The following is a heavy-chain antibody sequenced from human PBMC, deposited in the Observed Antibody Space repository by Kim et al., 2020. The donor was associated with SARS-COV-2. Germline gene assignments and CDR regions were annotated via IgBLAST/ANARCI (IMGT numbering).Heavy chain of an antibody. V-gene: IGHV1-3*01. Sequence: ASVKVSCKASGYTFTSYAMHWVRQAPGQRLEWMGWINAGNGNTKYSQKFQGRVTITRDTSASTAYMELSSLRSEDTAVYYCASKFARHTAMVLWGQGTLVTVSS. CDR3: ASKFARHTAMVL. CDR1: GYTFTSYA. J-gene: IGHJ4*02. CDR2: INAGNGNT. D-gene: IGHD5-18*01.